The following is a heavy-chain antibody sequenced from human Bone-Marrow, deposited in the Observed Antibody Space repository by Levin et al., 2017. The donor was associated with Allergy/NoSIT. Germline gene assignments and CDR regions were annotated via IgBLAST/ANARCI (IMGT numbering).Heavy chain of an antibody. CDR3: ARDAPGCTSGPLGLYDYMDV. CDR2: ISYEGSNK. D-gene: IGHD2-2*01. V-gene: IGHV3-30*03. Sequence: GGSLRLSCAASGFPFRSFAMQWVRQAPGKGLEWVAVISYEGSNKFYADSVKGRFTISRDSSTNSLFLEMNSLKPEDSGVYYCARDAPGCTSGPLGLYDYMDVWGQGTTVTVSS. J-gene: IGHJ6*02. CDR1: GFPFRSFA.